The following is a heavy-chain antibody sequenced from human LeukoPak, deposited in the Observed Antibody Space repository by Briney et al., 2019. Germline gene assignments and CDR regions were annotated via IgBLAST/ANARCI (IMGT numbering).Heavy chain of an antibody. J-gene: IGHJ6*02. CDR2: IYYSGST. V-gene: IGHV4-39*07. D-gene: IGHD3-10*01. CDR1: GGSISSSSYY. CDR3: ARWFGESDYYYYYGMDV. Sequence: PSETLSLTCTVSGGSISSSSYYWGWIRQPPGKGLEWIGSIYYSGSTYYNPSLKSRVTISVDTSKNQFSLKLSSVTAADTAVYYCARWFGESDYYYYYGMDVWGQGTTVTVSS.